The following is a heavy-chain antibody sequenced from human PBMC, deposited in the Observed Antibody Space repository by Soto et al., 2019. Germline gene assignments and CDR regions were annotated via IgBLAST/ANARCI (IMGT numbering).Heavy chain of an antibody. D-gene: IGHD3-22*01. CDR3: ARGPNYYDSSGYLRPHAFDI. V-gene: IGHV1-69*13. J-gene: IGHJ3*02. Sequence: SVKVSCKASGGTFSSYAISCVRQAPGQGLEWMGGIIPIFGTANYAQKFQGRVTITADESTSTAYMELSSLRSEDTAVYYCARGPNYYDSSGYLRPHAFDIWGQGTMVTVSS. CDR2: IIPIFGTA. CDR1: GGTFSSYA.